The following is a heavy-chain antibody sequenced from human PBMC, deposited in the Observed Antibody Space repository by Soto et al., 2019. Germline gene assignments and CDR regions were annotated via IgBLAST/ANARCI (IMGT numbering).Heavy chain of an antibody. J-gene: IGHJ5*01. V-gene: IGHV3-15*01. CDR2: IKSRTDGGTA. Sequence: GGSLRLSCAASGFNLSHRWITRVRHAAGNGLEWFGRIKSRTDGGTADYSTPVKGRFTISRDDSKNTVYLQMNSLKTEDTAVYYCTTGIYYDIFTGYHNVASWGQGT. CDR1: GFNLSHRW. D-gene: IGHD3-9*01. CDR3: TTGIYYDIFTGYHNVAS.